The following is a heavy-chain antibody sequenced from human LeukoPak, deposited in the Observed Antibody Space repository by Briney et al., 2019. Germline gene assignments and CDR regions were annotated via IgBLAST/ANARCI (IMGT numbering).Heavy chain of an antibody. CDR1: GGSIRSYY. Sequence: SETLSLTCTVSGGSIRSYYWSWIRQPPGKGLEWIGYIHYSGSTNYNPSLKSRVTISVDTSRTQFSLRLTSVTAADTAMYYCARVLTTQTTNWFGPWGQGTLVTVSS. CDR2: IHYSGST. CDR3: ARVLTTQTTNWFGP. D-gene: IGHD4-11*01. J-gene: IGHJ5*02. V-gene: IGHV4-59*01.